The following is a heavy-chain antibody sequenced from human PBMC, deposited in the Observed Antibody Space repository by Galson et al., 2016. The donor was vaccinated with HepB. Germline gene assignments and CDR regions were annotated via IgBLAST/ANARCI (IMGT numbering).Heavy chain of an antibody. V-gene: IGHV3-23*01. CDR3: AKGSNGWTKFIDF. CDR2: ITGSDGST. J-gene: IGHJ4*02. CDR1: GFTFTNYA. D-gene: IGHD6-19*01. Sequence: SLRLSCAASGFTFTNYAMSWVRQAPGKGLEWVPGITGSDGSTRYADSVKGRFIISRDNSKNTLYLQMDSLRAEDTAVYYCAKGSNGWTKFIDFWGQGTLVTVSS.